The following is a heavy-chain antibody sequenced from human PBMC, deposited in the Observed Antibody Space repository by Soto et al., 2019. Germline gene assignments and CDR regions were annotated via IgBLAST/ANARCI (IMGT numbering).Heavy chain of an antibody. CDR2: IYNSGST. Sequence: QVQLQESGPGLVKPSQTLSLTCTVSGDSISSGGYYWSWIRQHPGKGLEWIGYIYNSGSTYYNPSLKSRMTISVDTSKNQFSLKLSSVTAADTAVYYCARAGLTIFGVVHYYYGMDVWGQGTTVTVSS. V-gene: IGHV4-31*03. D-gene: IGHD3-3*01. J-gene: IGHJ6*02. CDR3: ARAGLTIFGVVHYYYGMDV. CDR1: GDSISSGGYY.